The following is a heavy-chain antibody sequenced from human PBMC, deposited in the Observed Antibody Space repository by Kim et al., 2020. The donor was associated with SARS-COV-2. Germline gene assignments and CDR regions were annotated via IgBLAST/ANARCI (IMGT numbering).Heavy chain of an antibody. D-gene: IGHD6-13*01. CDR2: LSDSGGDT. CDR3: AKKGITARGQWYFDL. V-gene: IGHV3-23*01. Sequence: GGSLRLSCAASGFTFSSFAMTWVRQAPGKGLEWVSILSDSGGDTFYADSVKGRFTISRDNSKNTLYVQMNSLRAEDTAVYYCAKKGITARGQWYFDLWGRGNLGTVSS. CDR1: GFTFSSFA. J-gene: IGHJ2*01.